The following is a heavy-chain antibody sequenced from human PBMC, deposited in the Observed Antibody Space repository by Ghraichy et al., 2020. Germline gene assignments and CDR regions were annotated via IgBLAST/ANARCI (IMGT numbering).Heavy chain of an antibody. D-gene: IGHD1-26*01. J-gene: IGHJ6*02. CDR3: ARVGGPGNLYYYGMDV. CDR2: IYYSGST. CDR1: GGSISSYY. Sequence: SETLSLTCTVSGGSISSYYWSWIRQPPGKGLEWIGYIYYSGSTNYNPSLKSRVTISVDTSKNQFSLKLSSVTAADTAVYYCARVGGPGNLYYYGMDVWGQGTTVIVSS. V-gene: IGHV4-59*01.